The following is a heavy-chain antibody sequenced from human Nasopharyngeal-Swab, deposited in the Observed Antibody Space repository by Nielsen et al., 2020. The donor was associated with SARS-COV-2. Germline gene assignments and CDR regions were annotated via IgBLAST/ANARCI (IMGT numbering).Heavy chain of an antibody. V-gene: IGHV3-23*01. CDR2: ICTSDDT. Sequence: GSLRLPCSASGFHFSSFAMTLVRQAPGKGLEWVSTICTSDDTYYTDSVKGRFAISRDNSKNKVYLQMDSLRPDDTALYCCAKTFLIAPRTYDYWGQATLVTVSS. D-gene: IGHD2/OR15-2a*01. CDR3: AKTFLIAPRTYDY. J-gene: IGHJ4*02. CDR1: GFHFSSFA.